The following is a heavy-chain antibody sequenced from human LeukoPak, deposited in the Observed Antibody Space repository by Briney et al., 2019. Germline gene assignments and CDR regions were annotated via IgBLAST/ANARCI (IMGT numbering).Heavy chain of an antibody. Sequence: GGSLRLSCAASGFTFSSSTMSWVRQAPGKGLEWVSTISGSGDRTYYADSVKGRFTISRENPKNTLFLHMNSLRAEDTAVYSCAKGYYGSGSYGWFDYWGQGTLVTVSS. CDR2: ISGSGDRT. J-gene: IGHJ4*02. D-gene: IGHD3-10*01. V-gene: IGHV3-23*01. CDR3: AKGYYGSGSYGWFDY. CDR1: GFTFSSST.